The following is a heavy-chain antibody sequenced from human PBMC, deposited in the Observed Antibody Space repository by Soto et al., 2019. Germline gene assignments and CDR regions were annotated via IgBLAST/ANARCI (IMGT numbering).Heavy chain of an antibody. V-gene: IGHV4-39*01. Sequence: SETLSLTCTVSGGSISSSSYYWGWIRQPPGKGLEWIGSIYYSGSTYYNPSLKSRVTISVDTSKNQFSLKLGSVTAADTAVYYCASSGYSYGYYFDYWGQGTLVTVSS. CDR1: GGSISSSSYY. J-gene: IGHJ4*02. CDR3: ASSGYSYGYYFDY. CDR2: IYYSGST. D-gene: IGHD5-18*01.